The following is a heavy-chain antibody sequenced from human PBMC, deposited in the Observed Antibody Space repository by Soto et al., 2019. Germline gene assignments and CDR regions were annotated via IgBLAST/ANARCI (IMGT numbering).Heavy chain of an antibody. CDR2: IYYSGST. J-gene: IGHJ4*02. CDR3: ARHNYGSGSTYFDY. Sequence: QVQLQESGPGLVKPSETLSLTCTVSGGSISSYYWSWIRQPPGKGLEWIGYIYYSGSTNYNPSLKCRVTISVDTSKHQFSLKLTSMTAADTAVYYCARHNYGSGSTYFDYWGQGTLVTVSS. D-gene: IGHD3-10*01. V-gene: IGHV4-59*08. CDR1: GGSISSYY.